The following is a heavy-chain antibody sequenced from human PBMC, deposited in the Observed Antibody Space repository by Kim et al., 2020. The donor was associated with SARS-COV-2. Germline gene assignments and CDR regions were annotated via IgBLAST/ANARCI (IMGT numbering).Heavy chain of an antibody. J-gene: IGHJ6*02. CDR3: TTDPIVGPYYGMDV. D-gene: IGHD1-26*01. V-gene: IGHV3-15*01. Sequence: AAPVKGRFTISRDDSKNTLYLQMNSLKTEDTAVYYCTTDPIVGPYYGMDVWGQGTTVTVSS.